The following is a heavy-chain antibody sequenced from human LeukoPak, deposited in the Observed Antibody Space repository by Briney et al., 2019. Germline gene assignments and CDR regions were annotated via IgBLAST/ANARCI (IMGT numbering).Heavy chain of an antibody. Sequence: ASLKVSCKASGYTFSNYVISWVRQAPGQGLEWVGWISAYNGNTNYAQKVQGRVTMTTDTSTSTVHMELRSLISDDTAMYYCARVGSGWSIEYWGQGTLVTVSS. V-gene: IGHV1-18*01. CDR1: GYTFSNYV. D-gene: IGHD6-19*01. CDR3: ARVGSGWSIEY. J-gene: IGHJ4*02. CDR2: ISAYNGNT.